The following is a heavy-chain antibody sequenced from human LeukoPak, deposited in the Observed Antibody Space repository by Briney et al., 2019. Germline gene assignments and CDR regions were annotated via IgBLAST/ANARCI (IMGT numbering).Heavy chain of an antibody. CDR2: ISSSSSTI. V-gene: IGHV3-48*04. D-gene: IGHD2/OR15-2a*01. CDR3: ARLNRGYCYGTTCYMEPGAGH. Sequence: PGGSLRLSCAASGFTFSSYWMSWVRQAPGKGLEWVSYISSSSSTIYYADSVKGRFTISRDDAKNSLYLQMNSLGAEDTALYYCARLNRGYCYGTTCYMEPGAGHWGQGTLVTVSS. J-gene: IGHJ4*02. CDR1: GFTFSSYW.